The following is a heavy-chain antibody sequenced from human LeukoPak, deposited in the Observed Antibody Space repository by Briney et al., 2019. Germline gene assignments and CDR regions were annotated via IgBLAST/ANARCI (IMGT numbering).Heavy chain of an antibody. CDR2: ISAYNGNT. J-gene: IGHJ4*02. CDR1: GYTFTSYG. Sequence: ASVKVSCKASGYTFTSYGISWVRQAPGQGLEWMGWISAYNGNTNYAQKLQGRVTMTTDTSTSTAYMEPRSLRSDDTAVYYCATFIQAAARGYYFDYWGQGTLVTVSS. V-gene: IGHV1-18*01. D-gene: IGHD6-6*01. CDR3: ATFIQAAARGYYFDY.